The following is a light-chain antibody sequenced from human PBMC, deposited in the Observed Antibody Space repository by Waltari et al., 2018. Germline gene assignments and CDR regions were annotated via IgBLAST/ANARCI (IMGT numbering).Light chain of an antibody. CDR1: QGVANN. CDR2: DAS. Sequence: EKVLPQSPATLPVPPGEEVTLSCRASQGVANNLAWFQVRPGQAPRLVIYDASTRASGIPARFSGSGSGTEFTLTISGLQSEDCALYYCQQYNDWYSFGQGTKLEI. CDR3: QQYNDWYS. J-gene: IGKJ2*03. V-gene: IGKV3-15*01.